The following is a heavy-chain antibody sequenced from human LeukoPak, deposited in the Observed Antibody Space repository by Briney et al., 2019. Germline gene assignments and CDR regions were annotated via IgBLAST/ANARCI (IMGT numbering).Heavy chain of an antibody. CDR1: GFTVSSNY. CDR3: ARALTSDY. J-gene: IGHJ4*02. V-gene: IGHV3-53*01. CDR2: IYSGGST. Sequence: GGSLRLPCAASGFTVSSNYMSWVRQAPGKGLEWVSVIYSGGSTYYADSVKGRFTISRDKSKNMVYLQMNSLRADDTAVYYCARALTSDYWGQGTLVTVSS.